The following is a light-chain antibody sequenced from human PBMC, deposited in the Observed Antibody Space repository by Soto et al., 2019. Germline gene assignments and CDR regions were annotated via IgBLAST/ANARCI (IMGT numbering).Light chain of an antibody. CDR3: QQYAMSPWT. CDR1: QSVSSTS. J-gene: IGKJ1*01. CDR2: GAS. V-gene: IGKV3-20*01. Sequence: EIVLTQSPGTLSLSPGERATLSCRASQSVSSTSLAWYQQKPGQAPRLLIYGASTRATGIPARFSGSGSGTDFTLTIRRLEPEDFAVYYCQQYAMSPWTFGQGTKVDNK.